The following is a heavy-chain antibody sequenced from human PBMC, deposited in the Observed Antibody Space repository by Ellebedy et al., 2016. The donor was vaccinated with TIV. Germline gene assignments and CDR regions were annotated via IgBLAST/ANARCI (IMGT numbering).Heavy chain of an antibody. CDR3: ARVEPFYCSSTSCKNLGSDY. CDR2: ISSSSSYI. V-gene: IGHV3-21*01. J-gene: IGHJ4*02. Sequence: GESLKISXAASGFNFNSYSMNWVRQAPGKGLEWVSSISSSSSYIYYADSVKGRFTISRDNAKNSLYLQMNSLRAEDTAVYYCARVEPFYCSSTSCKNLGSDYWGQGTLVTVSS. D-gene: IGHD2-2*01. CDR1: GFNFNSYS.